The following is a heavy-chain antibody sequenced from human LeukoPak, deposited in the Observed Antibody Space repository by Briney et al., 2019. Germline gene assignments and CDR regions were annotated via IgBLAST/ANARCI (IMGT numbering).Heavy chain of an antibody. V-gene: IGHV4-59*01. CDR2: IYYSGST. CDR1: GGSISSYY. D-gene: IGHD6-13*01. Sequence: SETLSLTCTVSGGSISSYYWSWIRQPPGKGLEWIGNIYYSGSTNYNPSLKSRVTISVDTSKNQFSLKLSSVTAADTAVYYCALTEGGIAAAGITDYYYYYMDVWGKGTTVTVSS. J-gene: IGHJ6*03. CDR3: ALTEGGIAAAGITDYYYYYMDV.